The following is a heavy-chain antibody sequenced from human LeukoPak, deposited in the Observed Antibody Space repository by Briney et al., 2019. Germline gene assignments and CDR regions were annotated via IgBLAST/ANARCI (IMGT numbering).Heavy chain of an antibody. CDR3: ARLNGGPFDY. CDR2: IFPSGTTSGNP. CDR1: GGSISSSSYY. D-gene: IGHD3-16*01. J-gene: IGHJ4*02. Sequence: SETLSLTCTVSGGSISSSSYYWGWIRQPPGKGLEWIGVIFPSGTTSGNPYYNPSLQSRVSISIDTSNNRFSLTLSSVTAADTAVYYCARLNGGPFDYWGQGTLVIVSS. V-gene: IGHV4-39*02.